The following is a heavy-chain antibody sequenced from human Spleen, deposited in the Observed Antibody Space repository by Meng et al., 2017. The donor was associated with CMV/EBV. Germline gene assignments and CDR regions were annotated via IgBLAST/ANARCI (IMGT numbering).Heavy chain of an antibody. J-gene: IGHJ4*02. CDR2: IYWDDDK. Sequence: GVSLSTSGMGVVWIRQPRGKALEWLALIYWDDDKRYSPSLKSRLTITKDTSKNQVVLTMTNMDPVDTATYYCAHRDYCSGGTCTFDYWGQGTLVTVSS. CDR1: GVSLSTSGMG. V-gene: IGHV2-5*02. D-gene: IGHD2-15*01. CDR3: AHRDYCSGGTCTFDY.